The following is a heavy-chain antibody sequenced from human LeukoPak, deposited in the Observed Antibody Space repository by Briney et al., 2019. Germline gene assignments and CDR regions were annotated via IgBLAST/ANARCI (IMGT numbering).Heavy chain of an antibody. Sequence: SETLSLTCAVYGGSFSGYYWSWIRQPPGKGLEWIGEINHSGSTNYNPSLKSRVTISVVTSKNQFSLKLSSVTAADTAVYYCAREMTTEYYFDYWGQGTLVTVSS. CDR3: AREMTTEYYFDY. J-gene: IGHJ4*02. D-gene: IGHD5-24*01. CDR2: INHSGST. CDR1: GGSFSGYY. V-gene: IGHV4-34*01.